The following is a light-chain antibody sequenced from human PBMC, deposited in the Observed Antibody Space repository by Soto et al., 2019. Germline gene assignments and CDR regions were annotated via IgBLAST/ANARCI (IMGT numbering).Light chain of an antibody. CDR1: SSDVGIYDL. J-gene: IGLJ1*01. V-gene: IGLV2-23*01. Sequence: QSALTQPASVSGSPGQSITISCTGTSSDVGIYDLVSWYQQHPGKAPKLIIYEANKRPSGVSNRFSGSKSGNTASLTISGLQAEDEADYYCCSYAGSSTYVFGTGTKVTVL. CDR3: CSYAGSSTYV. CDR2: EAN.